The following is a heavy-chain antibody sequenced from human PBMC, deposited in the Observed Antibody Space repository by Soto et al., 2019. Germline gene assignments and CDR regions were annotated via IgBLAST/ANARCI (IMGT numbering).Heavy chain of an antibody. Sequence: ASVKVSCKASGYTFTNYAISWVRQAPGQGLEWMGGIIPIFGTANYAQKFQGRVTITADESTSTAYMELSSLRSEDTAVYYCARDLATYYDYWGQGTLVTVSS. CDR3: ARDLATYYDY. J-gene: IGHJ4*02. CDR2: IIPIFGTA. CDR1: GYTFTNYA. V-gene: IGHV1-69*13. D-gene: IGHD1-26*01.